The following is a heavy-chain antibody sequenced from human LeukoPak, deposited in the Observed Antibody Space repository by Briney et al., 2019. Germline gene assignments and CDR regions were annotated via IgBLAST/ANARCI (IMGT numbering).Heavy chain of an antibody. CDR1: GFTFSSYG. J-gene: IGHJ4*02. CDR3: AKVGTLYYDFWSGYSYYFDY. V-gene: IGHV3-33*06. CDR2: IWYDGSNK. D-gene: IGHD3-3*01. Sequence: SGRSLRLSCAASGFTFSSYGMRWVRQAPGKGLEWVAVIWYDGSNKYYADSVKGRFTISRDNSKNTLYLQMNSLRAEDTAVYYCAKVGTLYYDFWSGYSYYFDYWGQGTLVTVSS.